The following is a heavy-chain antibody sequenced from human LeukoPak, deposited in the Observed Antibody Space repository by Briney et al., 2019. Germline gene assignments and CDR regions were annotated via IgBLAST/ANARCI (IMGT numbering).Heavy chain of an antibody. CDR1: GGSISSYY. CDR3: ASHSSGYLQFDY. J-gene: IGHJ4*02. V-gene: IGHV4-59*01. D-gene: IGHD3-22*01. CDR2: IYCSGST. Sequence: SETLSLTCTVSGGSISSYYWSWIRQPPGKGLEWIGYIYCSGSTNYNPSLKSRVTISVDTSKNQFSLKLSSVTAADTAVYYCASHSSGYLQFDYWGQGTLVTVSS.